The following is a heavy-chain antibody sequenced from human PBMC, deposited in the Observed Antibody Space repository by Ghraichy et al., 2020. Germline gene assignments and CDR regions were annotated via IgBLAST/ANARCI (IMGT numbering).Heavy chain of an antibody. CDR1: GFTFSSYA. V-gene: IGHV3-30*04. D-gene: IGHD3-22*01. CDR2: ISYDGSNK. CDR3: ARRDFYDTSAYNY. Sequence: GGSLRLSCAASGFTFSSYAMHWVRQAPGKGMEWVAVISYDGSNKNYADSVEGRFTISRDNSKNTVYLQMNSLRPEDTAVFYCARRDFYDTSAYNYWGQGILVAVSS. J-gene: IGHJ1*01.